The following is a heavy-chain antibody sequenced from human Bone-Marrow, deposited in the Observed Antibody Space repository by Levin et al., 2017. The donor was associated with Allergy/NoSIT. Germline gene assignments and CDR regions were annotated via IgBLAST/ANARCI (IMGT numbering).Heavy chain of an antibody. CDR1: VDTFRNYA. D-gene: IGHD2-2*01. V-gene: IGHV1-69*13. J-gene: IGHJ4*02. Sequence: SVKVSCKTSVDTFRNYAVTWVRQAPGQGVEWMGGIIPIFGTTSYARKFRDRVTINADESTNTAYMELSYLSSDDTAIYYCARVVCSSSTCYSFYHFDFWGQGTLVTVSS. CDR2: IIPIFGTT. CDR3: ARVVCSSSTCYSFYHFDF.